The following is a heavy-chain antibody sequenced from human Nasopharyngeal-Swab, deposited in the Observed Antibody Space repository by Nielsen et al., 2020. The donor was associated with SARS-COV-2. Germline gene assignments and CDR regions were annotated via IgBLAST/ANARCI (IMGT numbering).Heavy chain of an antibody. D-gene: IGHD2-2*01. V-gene: IGHV4-39*01. CDR2: IYYSGSP. CDR3: ARPNTPEDIVVVPAAIAFDI. Sequence: WIRQPPGKGLEWIGSIYYSGSPYYNPSLKSRVTISVDTSKNQFSLKLSSVTAADTAVYYCARPNTPEDIVVVPAAIAFDIWGQGTMVTVSS. J-gene: IGHJ3*02.